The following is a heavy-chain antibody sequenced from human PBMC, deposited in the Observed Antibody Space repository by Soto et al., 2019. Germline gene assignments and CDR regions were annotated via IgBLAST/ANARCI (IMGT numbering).Heavy chain of an antibody. J-gene: IGHJ1*01. Sequence: SETLCLTCTVSGGSISSGGYYWSWIRQHPGKGLEWIGYIYYSGSTYYNPSLKSRVTISVDTSKNQFSLKLSSVTAADTAVYYCAIYDSSGSRGFQHWGQGTLVTVSS. V-gene: IGHV4-31*03. D-gene: IGHD3-22*01. CDR2: IYYSGST. CDR3: AIYDSSGSRGFQH. CDR1: GGSISSGGYY.